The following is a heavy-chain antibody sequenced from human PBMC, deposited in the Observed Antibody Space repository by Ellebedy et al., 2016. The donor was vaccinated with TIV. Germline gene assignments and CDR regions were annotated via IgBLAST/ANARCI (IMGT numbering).Heavy chain of an antibody. CDR3: ARDRRTYDYGDYVGLY. CDR2: ISYDGSNK. Sequence: GESLKISCAASGFTFSNYNMNWIRQAPGKGLEWVAVISYDGSNKYYADSVKGRFTISRDNSKNTLYLQMNSLRAEDTAVYYCARDRRTYDYGDYVGLYWGQGTLVTVSS. CDR1: GFTFSNYN. D-gene: IGHD4-17*01. V-gene: IGHV3-30-3*01. J-gene: IGHJ4*02.